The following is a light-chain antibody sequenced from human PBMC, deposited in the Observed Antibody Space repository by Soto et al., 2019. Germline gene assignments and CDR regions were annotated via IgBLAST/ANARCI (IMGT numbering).Light chain of an antibody. Sequence: DIQMTQSPSSLSASLGDRVTIACKANQDIGNYLNWYQQKPGKAPRLLIYDASNLEIGVPSRFSGSGSGTDFTFTISNLQPEDIATYYCQQYDTLPPYTFGQGTKVELK. V-gene: IGKV1-33*01. CDR3: QQYDTLPPYT. CDR1: QDIGNY. J-gene: IGKJ2*01. CDR2: DAS.